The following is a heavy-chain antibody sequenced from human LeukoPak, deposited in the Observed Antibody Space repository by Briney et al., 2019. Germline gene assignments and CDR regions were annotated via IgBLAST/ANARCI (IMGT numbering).Heavy chain of an antibody. CDR3: ARDSGSSPYYYYYMDV. Sequence: PSETLSLTCTVSGGSISSHYWSWIRQPPGKGLEWIGYIYYSGSTNYNPSLKSRGTISVDTSKNQFSLKLSSATAADTAVYYCARDSGSSPYYYYYMDVWGKGTTVTVSS. CDR2: IYYSGST. V-gene: IGHV4-59*11. D-gene: IGHD6-6*01. J-gene: IGHJ6*03. CDR1: GGSISSHY.